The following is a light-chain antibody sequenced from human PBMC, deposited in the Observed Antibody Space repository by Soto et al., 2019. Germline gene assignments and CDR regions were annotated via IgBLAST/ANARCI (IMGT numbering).Light chain of an antibody. J-gene: IGKJ2*01. CDR3: QQYGGSPRVT. CDR2: GAS. Sequence: EIVLTQSPGTLSVSPGDRATLSCRASQSVSSSQLAWYQQKPGQPPRLLIYGASNRATGIPHRFSGSGSGTDFTLTISRLEPEDFAVYYCQQYGGSPRVTFGQGTKLEIK. V-gene: IGKV3-20*01. CDR1: QSVSSSQ.